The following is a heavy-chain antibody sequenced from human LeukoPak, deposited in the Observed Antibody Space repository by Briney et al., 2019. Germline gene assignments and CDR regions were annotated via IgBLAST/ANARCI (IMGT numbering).Heavy chain of an antibody. J-gene: IGHJ5*02. D-gene: IGHD3-10*01. Sequence: GGSLRLSCAASGFTVSSNYMSWVRQAPGKGLEWVSVIYSDGSTGYTDSVKGRFTISRDNSKNTLYLQMNSLRAEDTAVYYCARDRGSMVWGDRWFDPWGQGTLVTVSS. V-gene: IGHV3-53*01. CDR3: ARDRGSMVWGDRWFDP. CDR2: IYSDGST. CDR1: GFTVSSNY.